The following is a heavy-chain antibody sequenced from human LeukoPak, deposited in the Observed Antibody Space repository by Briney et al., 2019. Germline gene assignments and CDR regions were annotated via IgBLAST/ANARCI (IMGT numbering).Heavy chain of an antibody. CDR3: ARVLYLGMDV. CDR1: GFTFSESP. D-gene: IGHD2-8*01. J-gene: IGHJ6*02. CDR2: ISTSGSDT. Sequence: GGSLRLSCAASGFTFSESPMTWVRQAPGKGLEWVSAISTSGSDTIYTDSVKDRFTISRDNSKNTLYLQMNSLRAEDTAVYYCARVLYLGMDVWGQGTTVTVSS. V-gene: IGHV3-23*01.